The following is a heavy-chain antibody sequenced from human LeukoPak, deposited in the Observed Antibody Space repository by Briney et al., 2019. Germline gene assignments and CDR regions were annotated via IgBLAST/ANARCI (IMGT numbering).Heavy chain of an antibody. J-gene: IGHJ4*02. CDR3: VRAGSGWFGGLH. Sequence: GGSLRLSCAVSGFIFSSYAMTWVRQAPGKGLEWVSVITGSGGSTNYADSVKGRFTISRDNSKNTLYLQMNSLRAEDTAVYYCVRAGSGWFGGLHWGQGTLVTVSS. CDR2: ITGSGGST. V-gene: IGHV3-23*01. CDR1: GFIFSSYA. D-gene: IGHD6-19*01.